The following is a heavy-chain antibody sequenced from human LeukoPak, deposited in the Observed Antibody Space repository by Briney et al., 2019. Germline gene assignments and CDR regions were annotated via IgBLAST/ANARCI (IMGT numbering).Heavy chain of an antibody. CDR1: EFTFSNYA. CDR3: AKAEGATLYYYGVDV. CDR2: ISSGGGDT. Sequence: GGSLRLSCVASEFTFSNYAMNWVRQAPGKGLERVSTISSGGGDTYIADSVRGRFNISRDNSKYTLYLQMNRLRADDTAVYYCAKAEGATLYYYGVDVWGQGTTVTVSS. J-gene: IGHJ6*02. V-gene: IGHV3-23*01.